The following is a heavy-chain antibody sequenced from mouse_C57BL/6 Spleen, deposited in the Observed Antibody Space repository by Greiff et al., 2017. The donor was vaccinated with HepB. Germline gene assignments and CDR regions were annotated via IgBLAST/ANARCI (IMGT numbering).Heavy chain of an antibody. V-gene: IGHV1-69*01. CDR3: ARAGLGLHAMDY. Sequence: VQLQQPGAELVMPGASVKLSCKASGYTFTSYWMHWVKQRPGQGLEWIGEIDPSDSYTNYNQKFKGKSTLTVDKSSSTAYMQLSSLTSEDSAVYYCARAGLGLHAMDYWGQGTSVTVS. J-gene: IGHJ4*01. D-gene: IGHD4-1*01. CDR2: IDPSDSYT. CDR1: GYTFTSYW.